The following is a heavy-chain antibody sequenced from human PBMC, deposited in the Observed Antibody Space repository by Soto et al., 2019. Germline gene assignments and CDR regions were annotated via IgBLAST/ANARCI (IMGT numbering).Heavy chain of an antibody. J-gene: IGHJ6*03. CDR3: ARDPLCSSTSCYDYYYYYMDV. Sequence: GGSLRLSCAASGFTFSSYWMSWVRQAPGKGLEWVANIKQDGSEKYYVDSVKGRFTISRDNAKNSLYLQMNSLRAEDTAVYYCARDPLCSSTSCYDYYYYYMDVWGKGTTVTVSS. D-gene: IGHD2-2*01. CDR1: GFTFSSYW. CDR2: IKQDGSEK. V-gene: IGHV3-7*01.